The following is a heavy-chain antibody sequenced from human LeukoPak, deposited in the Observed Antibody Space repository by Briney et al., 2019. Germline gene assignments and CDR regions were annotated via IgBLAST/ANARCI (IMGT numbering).Heavy chain of an antibody. CDR2: INPNSGGT. D-gene: IGHD5-24*01. J-gene: IGHJ4*02. Sequence: VASVKVSCKASGYTFTGYYMHWVRQAPGQGLEWMGRINPNSGGTNYAQKFQGRVTMTRDTSISTAYMELSRLRSDDTAVYYCATRDGYNPEYFDYWGQGTLVTVSS. CDR3: ATRDGYNPEYFDY. CDR1: GYTFTGYY. V-gene: IGHV1-2*06.